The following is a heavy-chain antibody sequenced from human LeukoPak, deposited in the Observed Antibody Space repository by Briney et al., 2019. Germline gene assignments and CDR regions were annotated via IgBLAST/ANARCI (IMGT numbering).Heavy chain of an antibody. Sequence: GGSLRLSRAASGITFSDHYMSWIRQAPGKGLEWLSYISSGGDSIYYADSVKGRFTISRDNAKNSLYLQMNSLRAEDTAVYYCARQVEMATIGDYWGQGTLVTVSS. CDR1: GITFSDHY. V-gene: IGHV3-11*04. CDR2: ISSGGDSI. J-gene: IGHJ4*02. D-gene: IGHD5-24*01. CDR3: ARQVEMATIGDY.